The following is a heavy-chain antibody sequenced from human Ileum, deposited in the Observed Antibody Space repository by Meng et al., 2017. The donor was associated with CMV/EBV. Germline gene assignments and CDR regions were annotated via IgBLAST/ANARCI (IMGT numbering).Heavy chain of an antibody. CDR2: ISSSGSTI. CDR1: GFTFSASY. J-gene: IGHJ4*02. CDR3: ARGRGYQLLIFDY. V-gene: IGHV3-11*04. D-gene: IGHD2-2*01. Sequence: CAASGFTFSASYMSWLRQAPGKGLEWVSYISSSGSTIYYADSVKGRFTISRDNAKNSLYLQMNSLRAEDTAVYYCARGRGYQLLIFDYWGQGTLVTVSS.